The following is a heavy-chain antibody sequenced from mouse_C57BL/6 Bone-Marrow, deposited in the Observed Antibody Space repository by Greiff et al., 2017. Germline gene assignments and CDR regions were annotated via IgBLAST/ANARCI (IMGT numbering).Heavy chain of an antibody. V-gene: IGHV1-80*01. Sequence: QVQLQQSGAELVKPGASVKISCKASGYAFSSYWMNWVKQRPGKGLEWIGQIYPGDGDTNYNGKFKGKATLTADKSSSTAYMQLSSLTSEDSAVYFCARGGFYPCYFDYWGQGTTLTVSS. CDR3: ARGGFYPCYFDY. CDR2: IYPGDGDT. J-gene: IGHJ2*01. CDR1: GYAFSSYW. D-gene: IGHD2-1*01.